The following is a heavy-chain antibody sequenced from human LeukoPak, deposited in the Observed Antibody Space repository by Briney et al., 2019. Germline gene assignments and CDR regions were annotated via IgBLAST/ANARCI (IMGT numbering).Heavy chain of an antibody. V-gene: IGHV3-23*01. CDR1: GFTFSDYA. D-gene: IGHD3-22*01. Sequence: GGSLRLSCAASGFTFSDYAMSWVRQAPGKGLEWVSAISGSGGSTYYADSVKGRFTISRDNSKNTLYLQMNSLRAEDTAVYYCAKAPLPPLYYYDSSGLDAFDIWGQGTMVTVSS. CDR2: ISGSGGST. J-gene: IGHJ3*02. CDR3: AKAPLPPLYYYDSSGLDAFDI.